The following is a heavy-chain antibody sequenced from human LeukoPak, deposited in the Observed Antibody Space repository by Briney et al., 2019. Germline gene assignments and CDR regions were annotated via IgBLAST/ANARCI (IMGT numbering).Heavy chain of an antibody. Sequence: SETLSLTCTVSGGSISSYYWSWLRQPPGKGLEWIGYLYYTGSTNYNPSLKSRVTISVDTSKNQFSLKLSSVTAADTAVYYCARHGGSSSWSDFDYWGQGTLVTVSS. V-gene: IGHV4-59*08. CDR2: LYYTGST. J-gene: IGHJ4*02. CDR3: ARHGGSSSWSDFDY. D-gene: IGHD6-13*01. CDR1: GGSISSYY.